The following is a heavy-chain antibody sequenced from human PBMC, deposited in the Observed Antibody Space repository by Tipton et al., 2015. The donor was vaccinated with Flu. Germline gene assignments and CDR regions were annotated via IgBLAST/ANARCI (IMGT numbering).Heavy chain of an antibody. V-gene: IGHV4-38-2*02. CDR2: IHRAGNT. CDR1: GDSMGSRYY. D-gene: IGHD2-2*01. J-gene: IGHJ4*02. Sequence: TLSLTCSVSGDSMGSRYYWGWIRQAPGKGLEWIANIHRAGNTYYNPSLKSRVTLSVDTSNNQFSLKLSSVTAADTAVYYCARDPSLGMPDYLDFWGQGTLVTASS. CDR3: ARDPSLGMPDYLDF.